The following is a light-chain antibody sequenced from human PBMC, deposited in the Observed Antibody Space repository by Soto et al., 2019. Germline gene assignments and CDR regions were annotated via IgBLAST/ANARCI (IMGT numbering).Light chain of an antibody. V-gene: IGKV3-20*01. CDR2: GAS. CDR3: QQYGRSLLT. Sequence: ETVLTQSPGTLSLSPGERATLSCRASQSVTSSYLAWYQQKPGQAPRLLIYGASSRATGIPDRFSGSGSGTDFTLTISRLEPEDVAIYYCQQYGRSLLTFGGGTKVEIK. J-gene: IGKJ4*01. CDR1: QSVTSSY.